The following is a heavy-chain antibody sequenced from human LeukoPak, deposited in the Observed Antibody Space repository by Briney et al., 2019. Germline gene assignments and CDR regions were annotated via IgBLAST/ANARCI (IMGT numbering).Heavy chain of an antibody. V-gene: IGHV4-34*01. D-gene: IGHD3-9*01. CDR1: GGSFSGYY. J-gene: IGHJ4*02. CDR3: ARDSLLRYFDWLSSNYFDY. Sequence: SSETLSLTCAVYGGSFSGYYWSWIRQPPGKGLEWIGEINHSGSTNYNPSLKSRVTISVDTSKNQFSLKLSSVTAADTAVYYCARDSLLRYFDWLSSNYFDYWGQGTLVTVSS. CDR2: INHSGST.